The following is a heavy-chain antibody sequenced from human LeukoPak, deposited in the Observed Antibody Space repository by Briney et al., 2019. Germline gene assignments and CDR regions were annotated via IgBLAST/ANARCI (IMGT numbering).Heavy chain of an antibody. Sequence: GGSLRLSCAASGFTFSSYSMTWVRQAPGKGLEWVSSISSSSSYIYYADSVKGRFTISRDNAKNSLYLQMNSLRAEDTAVYYCARDLATELQHWGQGTLVTVSS. CDR1: GFTFSSYS. V-gene: IGHV3-21*01. J-gene: IGHJ1*01. D-gene: IGHD2-15*01. CDR3: ARDLATELQH. CDR2: ISSSSSYI.